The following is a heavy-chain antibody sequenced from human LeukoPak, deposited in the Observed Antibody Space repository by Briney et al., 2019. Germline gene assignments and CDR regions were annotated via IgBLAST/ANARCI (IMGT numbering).Heavy chain of an antibody. V-gene: IGHV4-59*01. CDR2: IYYSGSA. D-gene: IGHD5-12*01. J-gene: IGHJ4*02. CDR1: GGSISSYY. Sequence: SETLSLTCTVSGGSISSYYWSWIRQPPGKGLEWIGFIYYSGSANYNPSLRSRVTMSVDTSKNQFSLKLASVTAADTAVYYCARTGVVATSYFFDYWGQGILVTVSS. CDR3: ARTGVVATSYFFDY.